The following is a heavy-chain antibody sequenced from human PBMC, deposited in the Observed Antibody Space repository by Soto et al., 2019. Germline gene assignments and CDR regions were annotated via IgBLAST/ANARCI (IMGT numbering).Heavy chain of an antibody. D-gene: IGHD4-17*01. CDR3: ARLGSGYGVLYYFDY. CDR2: IYYSGST. J-gene: IGHJ4*02. V-gene: IGHV4-39*01. Sequence: SETLSLTCTVSGGSISSSSYYWGWIRQPPGKGLEWIGSIYYSGSTYYNPSLKSRVTISVDTSKNQFSLKLSSVTAADTALYYCARLGSGYGVLYYFDYWGQGTLVTVSS. CDR1: GGSISSSSYY.